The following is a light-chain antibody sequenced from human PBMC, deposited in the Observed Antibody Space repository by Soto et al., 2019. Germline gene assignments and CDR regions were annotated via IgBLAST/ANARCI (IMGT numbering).Light chain of an antibody. V-gene: IGLV1-44*01. J-gene: IGLJ2*01. CDR2: VNN. CDR3: AAWDDTLNGVV. Sequence: QSVLTQPPPTSGTPGQRVTISCSGSSTNIGSNTVNWYQQFPGTAPKLLIHVNNHRPSEVPDRFSGSKSGTSASLAISGLQSEDEADYYCAAWDDTLNGVVFGGGTKLTVL. CDR1: STNIGSNT.